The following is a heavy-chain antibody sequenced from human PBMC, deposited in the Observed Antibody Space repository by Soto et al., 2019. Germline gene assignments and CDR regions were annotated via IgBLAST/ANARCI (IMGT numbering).Heavy chain of an antibody. D-gene: IGHD3-22*01. Sequence: QVQLQESGPGLVKPSQTLSLTCTVSGGSISSGGYYWSWIRQHPGKGLEWIGYIYSSGSTYYNPSLKSRVTISVYTSNNQFSLKLSSVTAADTAVYYCARGSSWLLRGWYFDYWGQGTLVTVSS. V-gene: IGHV4-31*03. CDR2: IYSSGST. CDR1: GGSISSGGYY. CDR3: ARGSSWLLRGWYFDY. J-gene: IGHJ4*02.